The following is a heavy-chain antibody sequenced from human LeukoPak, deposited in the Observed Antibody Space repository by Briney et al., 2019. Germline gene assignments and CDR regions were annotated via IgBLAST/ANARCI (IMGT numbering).Heavy chain of an antibody. CDR2: ISYDGSNK. CDR1: GFSFNNYT. D-gene: IGHD5-12*01. CDR3: ARDWNSGYDPDYYMDV. Sequence: GGSLRLSCAASGFSFNNYTMHWVRQAPGKGLEWVAIISYDGSNKYYADSVKGRFTISRDNSKNTLYLQMNSLRAEDTAVYYCARDWNSGYDPDYYMDVWGKGTTVTVSS. J-gene: IGHJ6*03. V-gene: IGHV3-30*04.